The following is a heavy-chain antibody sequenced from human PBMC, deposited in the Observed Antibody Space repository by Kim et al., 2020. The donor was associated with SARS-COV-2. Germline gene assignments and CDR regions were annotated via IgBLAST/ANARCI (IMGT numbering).Heavy chain of an antibody. J-gene: IGHJ4*02. Sequence: ASVKVSCKASGYTFTGYYMHWVRQAPGQGLEWMGWINPNSGGTNYAQKFQGWVTMTRDTSIRTAYMELSRLRSDDTAVYYFARGLVDSSGWYYFDYWGQGTLVTVSS. V-gene: IGHV1-2*04. D-gene: IGHD6-19*01. CDR3: ARGLVDSSGWYYFDY. CDR1: GYTFTGYY. CDR2: INPNSGGT.